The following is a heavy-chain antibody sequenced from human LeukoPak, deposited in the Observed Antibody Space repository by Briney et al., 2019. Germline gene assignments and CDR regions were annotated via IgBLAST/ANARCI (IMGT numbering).Heavy chain of an antibody. D-gene: IGHD4-17*01. CDR3: ARGERDGDLDS. J-gene: IGHJ4*02. V-gene: IGHV1-2*02. CDR1: GYTFTGYN. Sequence: ASVKVSCKASGYTFTGYNIHWVRQAPGQGLEWMGWINPNSGGTNFAQRFQGRVTMTRDTSISTAYMELSSLRSDDTAVYYCARGERDGDLDSWGQGTLVTVSS. CDR2: INPNSGGT.